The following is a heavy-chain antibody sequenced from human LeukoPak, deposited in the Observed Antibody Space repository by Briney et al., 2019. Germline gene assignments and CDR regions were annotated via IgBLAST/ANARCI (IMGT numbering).Heavy chain of an antibody. CDR1: GFTFSSYG. J-gene: IGHJ4*02. D-gene: IGHD6-13*01. CDR2: TRYDGSNK. CDR3: AKPYSSSWHNFDY. V-gene: IGHV3-30*02. Sequence: PGGSLRLSCAASGFTFSSYGMHWVRQAPGKGLEWVTFTRYDGSNKYYADSVKGRFTISGDNSKNTLYLQMNSLRAEDTAVYYCAKPYSSSWHNFDYWGQGTLVTVSS.